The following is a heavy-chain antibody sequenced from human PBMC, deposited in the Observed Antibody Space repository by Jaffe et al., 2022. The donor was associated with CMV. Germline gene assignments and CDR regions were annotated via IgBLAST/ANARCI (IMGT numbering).Heavy chain of an antibody. J-gene: IGHJ4*02. Sequence: QLQLQESGPGLVKPSETLSLTCTVSGDSIITSSYYWGWIRQPPGKGLEWIGSVYFRGSTYYNPSLKSRVTLSVDTSKNQFSLELSSVTAADTAVYYCARQNIYDSRGYETPYYFDYWGQGTLVTVSS. CDR2: VYFRGST. CDR3: ARQNIYDSRGYETPYYFDY. CDR1: GDSIITSSYY. D-gene: IGHD3-22*01. V-gene: IGHV4-39*01.